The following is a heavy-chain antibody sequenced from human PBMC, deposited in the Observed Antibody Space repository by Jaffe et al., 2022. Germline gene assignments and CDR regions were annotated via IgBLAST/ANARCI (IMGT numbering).Heavy chain of an antibody. V-gene: IGHV3-23*01. J-gene: IGHJ4*02. D-gene: IGHD2-15*01. CDR3: AKDISRYCSGGSCYSHEGYYFDY. Sequence: EVQLLESGGGLVQPGGSLRLSCAASGFTFSTYAMNWVRQAPGKGLEWVSVISGSGGSTYYADFVKGRFTISRDNSKNTLYLQMNSLRAEDTAVYYCAKDISRYCSGGSCYSHEGYYFDYWGQGTLVTVSS. CDR1: GFTFSTYA. CDR2: ISGSGGST.